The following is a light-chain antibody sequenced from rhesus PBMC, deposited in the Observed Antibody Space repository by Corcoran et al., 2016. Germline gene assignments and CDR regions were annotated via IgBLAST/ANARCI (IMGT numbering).Light chain of an antibody. V-gene: IGKV3-24*04. Sequence: EIVMTQSPATLALSLGERATLPCRASQRVSSYLAWYQQKPGQAPRFRIYGASSRAPGIPDRFSGSGAGTEFTLTISSREPEDVGVYFCLQSSNWLTFGGGTKVEIK. J-gene: IGKJ4*01. CDR2: GAS. CDR1: QRVSSY. CDR3: LQSSNWLT.